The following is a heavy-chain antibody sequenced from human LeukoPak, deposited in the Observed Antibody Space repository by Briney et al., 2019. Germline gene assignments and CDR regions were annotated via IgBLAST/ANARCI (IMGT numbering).Heavy chain of an antibody. V-gene: IGHV3-30-3*01. J-gene: IGHJ6*02. D-gene: IGHD3-3*01. CDR1: GFTFSSYA. Sequence: GGSLRLSCAASGFTFSSYAMHWVRQAPGKGLEWVAVMSYDGSNKYYADSVKGRFTISRDNSKNTLYLQMNSLRADDTAVYYCARIQFGVVKYYYYGMDVWGQGTTVTVSS. CDR2: MSYDGSNK. CDR3: ARIQFGVVKYYYYGMDV.